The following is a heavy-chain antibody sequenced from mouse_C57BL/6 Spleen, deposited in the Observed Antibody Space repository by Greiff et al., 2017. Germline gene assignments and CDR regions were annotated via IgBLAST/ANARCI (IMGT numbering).Heavy chain of an antibody. J-gene: IGHJ1*03. CDR1: GYSFTDYN. V-gene: IGHV1-39*01. CDR3: ARVRDSDYEYFDV. D-gene: IGHD2-5*01. Sequence: VQLQQSGPELVKPGASVKISCKASGYSFTDYNMNWVKQSHGKSLEWIGVINPNYGTTSYNQKFKGKATLTVDQSSSTAYMHLNSLTSEDSAVFFYARVRDSDYEYFDVWGTGTTVTVSS. CDR2: INPNYGTT.